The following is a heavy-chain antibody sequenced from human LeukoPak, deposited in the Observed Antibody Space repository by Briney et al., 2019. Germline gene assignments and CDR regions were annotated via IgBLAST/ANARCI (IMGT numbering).Heavy chain of an antibody. V-gene: IGHV1-69*04. CDR1: GGTFSSYA. CDR2: VIPILGIA. J-gene: IGHJ5*02. CDR3: ARDCNYYDSSGFAWFDP. Sequence: GASVKVSCKASGGTFSSYAFSWVRQAPGQGLEWMGRVIPILGIANYAQKFQGRVTITADKSTSTAYMELSSLRSEDTAVYYCARDCNYYDSSGFAWFDPWGQGTLVTVSS. D-gene: IGHD3-22*01.